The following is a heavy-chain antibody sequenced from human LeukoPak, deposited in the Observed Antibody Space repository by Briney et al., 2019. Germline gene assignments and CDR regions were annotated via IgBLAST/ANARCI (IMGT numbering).Heavy chain of an antibody. D-gene: IGHD5-12*01. Sequence: SETLSLTCAVYGGSFSGYYWSWIRQPPGKGLEWIGEINHSGSTNYNPSLKSRVTISVDTSKNQFSLQLNSVTPEDTAVYYCARVDGQYSGYSDWFDPWGQGTLVTVSS. CDR2: INHSGST. CDR1: GGSFSGYY. V-gene: IGHV4-34*01. J-gene: IGHJ5*02. CDR3: ARVDGQYSGYSDWFDP.